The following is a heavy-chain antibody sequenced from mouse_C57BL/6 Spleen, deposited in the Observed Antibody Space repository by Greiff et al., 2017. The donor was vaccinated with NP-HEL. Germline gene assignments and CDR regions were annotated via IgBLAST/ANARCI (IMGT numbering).Heavy chain of an antibody. Sequence: EVKLMESGGGLVKPGGSLKLSCAASGFTFSSYAMSWVRQTPEKRLEWVATISDGGSYTYYPDNVKGRFTISRDNAKNNLYLQMSHLKSEDTAMYYCARGGGRAPDYWGQGTSVTVSS. CDR3: ARGGGRAPDY. CDR1: GFTFSSYA. D-gene: IGHD3-3*01. CDR2: ISDGGSYT. J-gene: IGHJ4*01. V-gene: IGHV5-4*03.